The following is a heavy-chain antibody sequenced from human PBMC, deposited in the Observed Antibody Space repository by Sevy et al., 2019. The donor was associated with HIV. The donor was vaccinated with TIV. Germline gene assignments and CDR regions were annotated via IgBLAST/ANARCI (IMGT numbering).Heavy chain of an antibody. CDR1: GFSFRTFW. Sequence: GGSLRLSCAASGFSFRTFWMSWVRQAPGKGLEWVSGISGSGGSTYYADSLKGRFTIFRDNSKNTLSLQMNSLRAEDTAVYYCAKGDRTFYGLDVWGQGTTVTVSS. CDR2: ISGSGGST. V-gene: IGHV3-23*01. J-gene: IGHJ6*02. D-gene: IGHD2-15*01. CDR3: AKGDRTFYGLDV.